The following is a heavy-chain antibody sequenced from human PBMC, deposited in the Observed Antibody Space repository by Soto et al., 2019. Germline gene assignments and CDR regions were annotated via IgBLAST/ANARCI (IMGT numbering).Heavy chain of an antibody. CDR2: IIPIFGTA. CDR3: ARVGFHFAFWSGYWFDY. J-gene: IGHJ4*02. Sequence: SVKVSCKASGGTFSSYAISWVRQAPGQGLEWMGGIIPIFGTANYAQKFQGRVTITADESTSTAYMELSSLRSEDTAVYYCARVGFHFAFWSGYWFDYWGQGTLVTVSS. CDR1: GGTFSSYA. D-gene: IGHD3-3*01. V-gene: IGHV1-69*13.